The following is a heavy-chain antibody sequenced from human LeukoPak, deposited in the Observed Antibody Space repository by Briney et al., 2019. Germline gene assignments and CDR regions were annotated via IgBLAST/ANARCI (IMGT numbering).Heavy chain of an antibody. CDR1: GFTFSIYA. J-gene: IGHJ3*02. V-gene: IGHV3-23*01. D-gene: IGHD2-15*01. CDR2: ISDSGGST. Sequence: QSGGSLRLSCAASGFTFSIYAMSWVRQAPGKGLEWVSGISDSGGSTYYADSVKGRFSISRDNSKNTLYLQMNSLRAEDTAVYYCAREGVAAKDAFDIWGRGTMVTVSS. CDR3: AREGVAAKDAFDI.